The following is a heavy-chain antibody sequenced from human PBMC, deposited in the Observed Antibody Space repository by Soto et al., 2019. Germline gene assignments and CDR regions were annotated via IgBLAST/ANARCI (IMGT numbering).Heavy chain of an antibody. Sequence: PSETLSLTCIVSGDSISSSSYSWAWIRQPPGKGLEWIGTIYYVVNTYYNPSLKSRVTISVDTSKNQFSLKLASVTAADTAVYYCARQHSSARLHFDSWGPGTLVTVSS. V-gene: IGHV4-39*01. CDR3: ARQHSSARLHFDS. CDR2: IYYVVNT. CDR1: GDSISSSSYS. D-gene: IGHD6-19*01. J-gene: IGHJ4*02.